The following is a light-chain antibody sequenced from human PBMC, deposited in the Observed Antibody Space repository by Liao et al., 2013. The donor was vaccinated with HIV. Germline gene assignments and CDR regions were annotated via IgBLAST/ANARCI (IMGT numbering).Light chain of an antibody. V-gene: IGLV3-1*01. CDR2: QDD. CDR3: QVWDSSSDNWV. J-gene: IGLJ3*02. Sequence: SYELTQPPSVSVSPGQTASVTCSGHRLGDKFACWYQQKPGQSPLLVMYQDDKRPSGIPDRFSGSNSGDTATLTINRVEAGDEADYYCQVWDSSSDNWVFGGGTKLTVL. CDR1: RLGDKF.